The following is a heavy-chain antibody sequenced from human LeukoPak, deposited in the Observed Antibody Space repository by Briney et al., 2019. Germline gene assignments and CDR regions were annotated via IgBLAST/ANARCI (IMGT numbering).Heavy chain of an antibody. V-gene: IGHV1-18*01. J-gene: IGHJ6*02. Sequence: ASVKVSCKASGYTFTSYGISWVRQAPGQGLEWMGWISAYNGNTNYAQKFQGRVTMTRDTSTSTVYMELSSLKSEDTAVYYCARVPSSYYYGMDVWGQGTTVTVSS. D-gene: IGHD2-2*01. CDR2: ISAYNGNT. CDR3: ARVPSSYYYGMDV. CDR1: GYTFTSYG.